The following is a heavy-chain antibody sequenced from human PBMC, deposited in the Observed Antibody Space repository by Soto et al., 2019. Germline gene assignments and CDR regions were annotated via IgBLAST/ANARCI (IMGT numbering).Heavy chain of an antibody. CDR2: ISGRSSAI. V-gene: IGHV3-48*02. Sequence: EVQLVESGGGLVQPGGSLRLSCAASGFTFSTYALTWVRQAPGTGLEWVSYISGRSSAIYYADSVKGRFTISRENATNSLYLQMNILRDADTSVYYCARCTSGGYYNYSAMAVRGKGTTVTVAS. CDR1: GFTFSTYA. CDR3: ARCTSGGYYNYSAMAV. D-gene: IGHD2-15*01. J-gene: IGHJ6*04.